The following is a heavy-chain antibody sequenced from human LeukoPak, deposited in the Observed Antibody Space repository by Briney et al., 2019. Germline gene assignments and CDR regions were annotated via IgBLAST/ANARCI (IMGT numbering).Heavy chain of an antibody. V-gene: IGHV3-23*01. D-gene: IGHD7-27*01. CDR3: ATSLGPLTEY. J-gene: IGHJ4*02. Sequence: QPGGSLRLSCAASGFTFSIYAMSWIRQAPGKGLEWVSGISGSGGDTYYADSVKGRFTISRDNAKNTLYLQMNSLRAEDTAVYYCATSLGPLTEYWGQGTLVTVSS. CDR1: GFTFSIYA. CDR2: ISGSGGDT.